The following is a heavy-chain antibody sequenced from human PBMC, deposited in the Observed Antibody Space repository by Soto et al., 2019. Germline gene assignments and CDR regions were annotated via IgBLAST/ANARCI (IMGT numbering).Heavy chain of an antibody. Sequence: SETLSLTCTVSGGSISSYYWSWSRQPPGKGLEWIGYIYFSGSTNYNPSLKSRVTISVDTSKNQFSLKLSSVTAADTAVYYCAREYYYDSSGYYPPWFDPGGQGTLVTLSS. CDR3: AREYYYDSSGYYPPWFDP. V-gene: IGHV4-59*01. D-gene: IGHD3-22*01. J-gene: IGHJ5*02. CDR2: IYFSGST. CDR1: GGSISSYY.